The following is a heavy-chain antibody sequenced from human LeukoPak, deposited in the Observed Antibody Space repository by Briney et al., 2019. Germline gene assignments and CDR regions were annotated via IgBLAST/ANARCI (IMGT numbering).Heavy chain of an antibody. CDR3: ARAQRDYSSSWYEVYYYYYYMDV. D-gene: IGHD6-13*01. V-gene: IGHV1-2*02. J-gene: IGHJ6*03. CDR2: INPNSGGT. Sequence: GASVKVSCKASGYTFTGYYMHWVRQAPGQGLEWMGWINPNSGGTNYAQKLQGRVTMTTDTSTSTAYMELRSLRSDDTAVYYCARAQRDYSSSWYEVYYYYYYMDVWGKGTTVTVSS. CDR1: GYTFTGYY.